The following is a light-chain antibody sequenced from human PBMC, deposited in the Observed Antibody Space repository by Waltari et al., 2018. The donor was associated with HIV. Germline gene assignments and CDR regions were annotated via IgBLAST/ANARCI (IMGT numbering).Light chain of an antibody. CDR3: QQYGASPRT. J-gene: IGKJ1*01. CDR1: QSVSSRS. CDR2: GAS. V-gene: IGKV3-20*01. Sequence: EIVLTQSPGTLSLSPGERATLYCRASQSVSSRSLAWYQQRPGQAPRLLISGASSRATGIPDRFSGSGSGTDFTLTISRLEPEDFAVYYCQQYGASPRTFGQGTKVEIK.